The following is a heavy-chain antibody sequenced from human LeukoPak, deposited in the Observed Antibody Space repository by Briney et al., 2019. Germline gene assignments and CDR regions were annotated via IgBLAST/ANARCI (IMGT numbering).Heavy chain of an antibody. V-gene: IGHV4-39*01. CDR1: GGSISSSSYY. CDR2: IYYSGST. D-gene: IGHD5-24*01. Sequence: SETLSPTCTVSGGSISSSSYYWGWIRQPPGKGLEWIGSIYYSGSTYYNPSLKSRVTISVDTSKNQFSLKLSSVTAADTAVYYCARPSTGAVERAPYYYYMDVWGKGTTVTVSS. J-gene: IGHJ6*03. CDR3: ARPSTGAVERAPYYYYMDV.